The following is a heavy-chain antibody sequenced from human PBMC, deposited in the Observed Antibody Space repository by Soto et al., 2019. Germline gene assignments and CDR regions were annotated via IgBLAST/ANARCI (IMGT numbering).Heavy chain of an antibody. CDR1: GFTFSRSD. CDR2: VRSKIHNYAT. D-gene: IGHD2-8*01. J-gene: IGHJ6*02. Sequence: PGGSLRLSCSVSGFTFSRSDLHWVRQAPGKGLEWVGRVRSKIHNYATSFADSVRGRFTISRNDSDNTVSLEMSGLKSEDTALYYCSRHEEGRRMVFYGMDVWGQGTTVTVSS. V-gene: IGHV3-73*01. CDR3: SRHEEGRRMVFYGMDV.